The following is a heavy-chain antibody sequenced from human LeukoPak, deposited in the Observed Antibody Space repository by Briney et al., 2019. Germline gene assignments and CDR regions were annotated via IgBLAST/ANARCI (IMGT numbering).Heavy chain of an antibody. CDR2: IYYSGNT. CDR3: ARERVTGTFDY. J-gene: IGHJ4*02. D-gene: IGHD1-20*01. CDR1: GGSISSSSYY. V-gene: IGHV4-61*01. Sequence: SETLSLTCTVSGGSISSSSYYWGWIRQPPGKGLEWIGYIYYSGNTNYNPSLKSRVTMSVDTSKNQFSLKLSSVTAADTAVYYCARERVTGTFDYWGQGTLVTVSS.